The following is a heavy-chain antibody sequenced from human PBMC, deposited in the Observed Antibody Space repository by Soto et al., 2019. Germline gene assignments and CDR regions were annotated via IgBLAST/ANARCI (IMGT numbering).Heavy chain of an antibody. J-gene: IGHJ4*02. CDR1: GGSFTSNNW. CDR2: IYRTGST. CDR3: ASRDPGTSVDY. V-gene: IGHV4-4*02. D-gene: IGHD1-7*01. Sequence: LSLTCAVSGGSFTSNNWWTWVRQPPGQGLEWIGEIYRTGSTNYSPSLKSRVTISLDKSENQFSLKVTSLTAADTAVYYCASRDPGTSVDYWGQGTLVTVSS.